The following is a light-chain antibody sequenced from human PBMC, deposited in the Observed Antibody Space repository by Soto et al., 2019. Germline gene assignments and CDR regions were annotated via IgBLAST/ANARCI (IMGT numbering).Light chain of an antibody. CDR3: SSYTSSSTYVV. CDR1: TSDIGTYNY. J-gene: IGLJ2*01. CDR2: EVS. V-gene: IGLV2-14*01. Sequence: QSALTQPASVSGSPGQSITVSCTGTTSDIGTYNYVSWYQQHPGKAPKLIIYEVSNRPSGVSNRFSGSKSGNTASLTISGLQAEDEAGYYCSSYTSSSTYVVFGGGTKLTVL.